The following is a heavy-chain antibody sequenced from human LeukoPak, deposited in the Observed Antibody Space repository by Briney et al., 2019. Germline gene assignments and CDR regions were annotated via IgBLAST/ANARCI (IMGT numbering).Heavy chain of an antibody. CDR1: GFTFSSYV. Sequence: GGSLRLSCAASGFTFSSYVMSWVRQAPGKGLEWVSAISGSGGSSYYADSVKGRFTISRDNSKNTLYLQMNSLRAEDTAVYYCAKRKHGRYGDAVYYYFGMDVWGQGTLVTVSS. CDR3: AKRKHGRYGDAVYYYFGMDV. D-gene: IGHD4-17*01. J-gene: IGHJ6*02. V-gene: IGHV3-23*01. CDR2: ISGSGGSS.